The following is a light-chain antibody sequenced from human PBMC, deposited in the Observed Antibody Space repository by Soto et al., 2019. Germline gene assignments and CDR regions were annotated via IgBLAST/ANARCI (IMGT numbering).Light chain of an antibody. V-gene: IGKV3-15*01. CDR1: QSVSSN. CDR2: GAS. CDR3: KQYNNWPT. J-gene: IGKJ1*01. Sequence: EIVMTQSPATLSVSAGESATLSCRASQSVSSNLAWYQQKPGQAPRLLIYGASTRSTVIPARFSGSGSGTEFTLTISSLQSEDFAVYYCKQYNNWPTFGQGTKVDIK.